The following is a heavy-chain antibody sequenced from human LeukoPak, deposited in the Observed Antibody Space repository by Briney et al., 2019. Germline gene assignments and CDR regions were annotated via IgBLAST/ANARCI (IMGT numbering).Heavy chain of an antibody. CDR2: IRYDGSNK. V-gene: IGHV3-30*02. CDR3: AKVYGVPG. Sequence: GGPLRPSCPPSGSPFSSIGMHWFPRPQAKGLEWVAFIRYDGSNKYYADSVKGRLTISRDNSKNTLYLQMNSLRAEDTAVYYCAKVYGVPGWGQGTLVTVSS. CDR1: GSPFSSIG. J-gene: IGHJ4*02. D-gene: IGHD3-3*01.